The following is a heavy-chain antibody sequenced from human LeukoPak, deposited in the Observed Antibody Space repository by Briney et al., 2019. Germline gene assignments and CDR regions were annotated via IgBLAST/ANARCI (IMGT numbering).Heavy chain of an antibody. CDR2: ISTNGGST. J-gene: IGHJ4*02. CDR3: VTLLYEMRLLLSCFDY. V-gene: IGHV3-64D*06. Sequence: PGGSLRLSCSASGFTFSSYAMRWVRQAPGKGLEFVSNISTNGGSTNYADSVKGRFTISRDNSKNILYLHMSSLRPDDVVVYDCVTLLYEMRLLLSCFDYWGGGTLVSVS. CDR1: GFTFSSYA. D-gene: IGHD4-23*01.